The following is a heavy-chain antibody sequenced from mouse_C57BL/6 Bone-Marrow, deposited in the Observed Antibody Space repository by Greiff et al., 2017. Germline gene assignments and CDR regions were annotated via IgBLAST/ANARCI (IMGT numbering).Heavy chain of an antibody. CDR2: IDPENGDT. CDR3: TTAITTVSRGYAMDY. Sequence: VQLKESGAELVRPGASVKLSCTASGFNIKDDYMHWVKQRPEQGLEWIGWIDPENGDTEYASKFQGKATITADTSSNTAYLQLSSLTSEDTAVYYWTTAITTVSRGYAMDYWGQGTSVTVSS. V-gene: IGHV14-4*01. D-gene: IGHD1-1*01. CDR1: GFNIKDDY. J-gene: IGHJ4*01.